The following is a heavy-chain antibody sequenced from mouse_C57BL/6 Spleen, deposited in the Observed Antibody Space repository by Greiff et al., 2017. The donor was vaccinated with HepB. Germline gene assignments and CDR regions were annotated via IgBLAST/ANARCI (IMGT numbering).Heavy chain of an antibody. CDR1: GYTFTDYE. Sequence: VQLVESGAELVRPGASVTLSCKASGYTFTDYEMHWVKQTPVHGLEWIGAIDPETGGTAYNQKFKGKAILTADKSSSTAYMELRSLTSEDSAVYYCTNWFAYWGQGTLVTVSA. CDR2: IDPETGGT. J-gene: IGHJ3*01. V-gene: IGHV1-15*01. CDR3: TNWFAY.